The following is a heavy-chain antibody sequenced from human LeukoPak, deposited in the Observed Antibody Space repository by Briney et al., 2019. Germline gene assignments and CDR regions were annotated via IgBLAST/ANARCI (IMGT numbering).Heavy chain of an antibody. CDR1: GGSISGSSYY. V-gene: IGHV4-39*01. D-gene: IGHD1-26*01. CDR2: IYYSGST. CDR3: ARREWELLEDYYFDY. Sequence: PSETLSLTCTVSGGSISGSSYYWGWIRQPPGKGLEWIGSIYYSGSTYYNPSLKSRVTISVDTSKNQFSLKLSSVTAADTAVYYCARREWELLEDYYFDYWGQGTLVTVSS. J-gene: IGHJ4*02.